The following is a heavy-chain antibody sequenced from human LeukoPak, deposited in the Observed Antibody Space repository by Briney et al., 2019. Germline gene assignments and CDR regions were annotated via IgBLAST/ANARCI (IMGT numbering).Heavy chain of an antibody. CDR2: ISWNSGSI. Sequence: GGSLRLSCAASGFTFDDYAMHWVRQAPGKGLEWVSGISWNSGSIGYADSVKGRFTISRDNAKNSLYLQMNSLRAEDTAVYYCARSRSVALDFWGQGTPVTVSS. CDR1: GFTFDDYA. J-gene: IGHJ4*02. V-gene: IGHV3-9*01. CDR3: ARSRSVALDF. D-gene: IGHD2-21*01.